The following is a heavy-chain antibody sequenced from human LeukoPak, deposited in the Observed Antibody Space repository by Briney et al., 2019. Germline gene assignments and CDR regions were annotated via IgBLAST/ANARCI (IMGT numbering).Heavy chain of an antibody. Sequence: EASVKVSCKASGGTFSSYAISWVRQAPGQGLEWMGGIIPIFGTANYAQKFQGRVTMTEDTPTDTAYMELSSLRSEDTAVYYCAKGRGPYYYDSSGPWGQGTLVTVSS. D-gene: IGHD3-22*01. J-gene: IGHJ4*02. CDR3: AKGRGPYYYDSSGP. CDR2: IIPIFGTA. CDR1: GGTFSSYA. V-gene: IGHV1-69*06.